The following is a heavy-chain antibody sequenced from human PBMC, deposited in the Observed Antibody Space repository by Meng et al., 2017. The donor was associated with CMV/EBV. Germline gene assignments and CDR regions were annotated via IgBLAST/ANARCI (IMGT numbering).Heavy chain of an antibody. CDR1: RIYLISGVG. CDR2: SYWDDDK. J-gene: IGHJ5*02. Sequence: TCDFSRIYLISGVGVGWNRQHAGKAMECLALSYWDDDKTYSPSLKDRLTITKDTSKNLVVLTMTNMDPVDAATYYCAHKPRGSTEFDAWGQGTLVTVSS. D-gene: IGHD1-26*01. V-gene: IGHV2-5*02. CDR3: AHKPRGSTEFDA.